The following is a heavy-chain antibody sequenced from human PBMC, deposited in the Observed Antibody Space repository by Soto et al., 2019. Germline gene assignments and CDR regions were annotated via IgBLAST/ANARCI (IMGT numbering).Heavy chain of an antibody. J-gene: IGHJ6*02. CDR2: INAGNGNT. D-gene: IGHD3-22*01. CDR1: GYTFTSYG. Sequence: ASVKVSCKASGYTFTSYGIHWVRQAPGQRLEWTGWINAGNGNTKYSEKFQGRVTITRDTSASTAYLELSSLGSGDTAVYYCARDPNDSSAYYHHYYYGMDVWGQGTTVTVSS. CDR3: ARDPNDSSAYYHHYYYGMDV. V-gene: IGHV1-3*01.